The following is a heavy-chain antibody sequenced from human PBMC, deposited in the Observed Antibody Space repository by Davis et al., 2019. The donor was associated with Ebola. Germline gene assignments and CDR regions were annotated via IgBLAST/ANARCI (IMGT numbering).Heavy chain of an antibody. Sequence: GGSLRLSCAASGFTFSTYSMNWVRQAPGKGLQWVSYISSSSSTIYYADSVEGRFTISRDNAKNSLYLQMNSLRDEDTAVYYCARDVMGMATPWGQGTLVTVSS. CDR1: GFTFSTYS. D-gene: IGHD5-24*01. V-gene: IGHV3-48*02. J-gene: IGHJ5*02. CDR3: ARDVMGMATP. CDR2: ISSSSSTI.